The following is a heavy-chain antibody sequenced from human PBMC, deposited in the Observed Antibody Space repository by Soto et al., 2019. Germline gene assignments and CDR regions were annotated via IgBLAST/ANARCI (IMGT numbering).Heavy chain of an antibody. J-gene: IGHJ4*02. CDR3: ARGGLLPDD. Sequence: QLQLQESGSGLVKPSQTLSLTCAVSGVSISSGGYSWSWIRQPPGQGLEWLGYISHSGSTYCNQSLNSRVTISVDRSKNQVSLKLSSLTAADTAVYYCARGGLLPDDWGQGNLVTVSS. CDR2: ISHSGST. V-gene: IGHV4-30-2*01. D-gene: IGHD6-19*01. CDR1: GVSISSGGYS.